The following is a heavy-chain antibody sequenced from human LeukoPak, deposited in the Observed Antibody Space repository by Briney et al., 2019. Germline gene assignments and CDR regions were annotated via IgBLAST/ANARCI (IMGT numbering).Heavy chain of an antibody. CDR3: VRTAGYFDY. V-gene: IGHV4-39*01. CDR2: IHYSENT. J-gene: IGHJ4*02. D-gene: IGHD6-25*01. CDR1: GGSLSSSSNY. Sequence: SETLSLTCTVAGGSLSSSSNYWGWIRQPPGKGLEWIGSIHYSENTYYNPSFKSRVTISVDTSKNQFSLKLSSLTAADTAVYYCVRTAGYFDYWGQGTLVTVSS.